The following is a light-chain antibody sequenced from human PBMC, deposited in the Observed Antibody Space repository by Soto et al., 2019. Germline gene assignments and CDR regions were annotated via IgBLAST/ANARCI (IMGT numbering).Light chain of an antibody. Sequence: QSALTQPASVSGSPGQSITISCTGTSSDVGSYNLVSWYQQHPGKAPKLMIYEGSKRPSGVSNRFSGSKSGNTASLTISGLQAEDEADYYCCSYAGSSTNYVLGNGTKVTV. J-gene: IGLJ1*01. CDR2: EGS. CDR3: CSYAGSSTNYV. V-gene: IGLV2-23*01. CDR1: SSDVGSYNL.